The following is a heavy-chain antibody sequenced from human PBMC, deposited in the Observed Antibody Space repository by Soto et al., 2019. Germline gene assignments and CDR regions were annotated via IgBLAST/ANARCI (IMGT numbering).Heavy chain of an antibody. J-gene: IGHJ6*02. V-gene: IGHV3-49*03. CDR1: GFTFGDFG. CDR2: IRSKGYGGTT. CDR3: ASLTSWSQEYYYCMDV. Sequence: GGSLRLSCTGSGFTFGDFGMSWFRQAPGKGLEWLSFIRSKGYGGTTESSASVRGRFITSRDDSKSIAYLQMNSLKTEDTAVYYCASLTSWSQEYYYCMDVLGQGTTVTVSS. D-gene: IGHD2-2*01.